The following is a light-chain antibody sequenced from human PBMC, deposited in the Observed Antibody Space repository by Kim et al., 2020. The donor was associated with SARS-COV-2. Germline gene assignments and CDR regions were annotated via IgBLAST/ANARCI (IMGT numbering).Light chain of an antibody. V-gene: IGLV2-14*04. J-gene: IGLJ3*02. CDR1: SGNVGGYDY. CDR3: GAYPSSSTWV. CDR2: DVN. Sequence: QTLSSSCPGTSGNVGGYDYVSWYPQHSGKVPKVIIFDVNKRPSGVSGRFSGSKSGSTASLTISGLQTDDEAYYYCGAYPSSSTWVFGGGTQLTVL.